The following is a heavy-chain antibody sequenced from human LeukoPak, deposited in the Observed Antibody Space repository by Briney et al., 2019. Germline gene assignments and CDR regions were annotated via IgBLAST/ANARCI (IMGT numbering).Heavy chain of an antibody. CDR1: GGSIRSPGYY. CDR2: MYYSGSS. J-gene: IGHJ6*02. V-gene: IGHV4-39*07. D-gene: IGHD3-16*02. CDR3: ARGPPAVINPVYYYYGMDV. Sequence: SETLSLTCTVSGGSIRSPGYYWGWPRQPPGKGLEWIGSMYYSGSSFYNPSLKSRVAISVDTSKNQFSLKLSSVTAADTAVYYCARGPPAVINPVYYYYGMDVWGQGTTVTVSS.